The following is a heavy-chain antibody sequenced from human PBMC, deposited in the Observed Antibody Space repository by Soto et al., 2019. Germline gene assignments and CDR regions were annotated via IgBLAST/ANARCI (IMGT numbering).Heavy chain of an antibody. J-gene: IGHJ4*02. D-gene: IGHD3-3*01. CDR3: AKGAIFGVVISHFDY. CDR2: IDGSGGST. Sequence: GGSLRLSCAASGFTFSIYGMSWVRQAPGKGLEWVSAIDGSGGSTYADSVKGRFTISRDNSKNTLHLQMNSLRAEDTALYYCAKGAIFGVVISHFDYWGQGTLVTVSS. V-gene: IGHV3-23*01. CDR1: GFTFSIYG.